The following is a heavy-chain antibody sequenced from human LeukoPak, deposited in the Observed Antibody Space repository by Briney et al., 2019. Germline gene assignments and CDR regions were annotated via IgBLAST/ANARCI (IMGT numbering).Heavy chain of an antibody. D-gene: IGHD6-19*01. Sequence: SETLSLTCTVSGGSISSCYWSWIRQPAGKGLEWIGRIYTSGSTNYNPSLKSRVTMSVDTSKNQFSLKLSSVTAADTAVYYCASYTIAVAGTEAFDIWGQGTMVTVSS. V-gene: IGHV4-4*07. CDR3: ASYTIAVAGTEAFDI. CDR2: IYTSGST. J-gene: IGHJ3*02. CDR1: GGSISSCY.